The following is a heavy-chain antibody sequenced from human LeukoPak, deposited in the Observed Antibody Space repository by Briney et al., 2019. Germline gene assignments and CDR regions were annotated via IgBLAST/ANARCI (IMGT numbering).Heavy chain of an antibody. V-gene: IGHV3-30-3*01. CDR1: GFTFSSYA. D-gene: IGHD4-17*01. Sequence: GGSLRLSCAASGFTFSSYAMHWVRQAPGKGLEWVAVISYDGSNKYYADSVKGRFTISRDNSKNTLYLQMNSLRAEDTAVYYCAGSMTTVIPRGYWGQGTLVTVSS. J-gene: IGHJ4*02. CDR2: ISYDGSNK. CDR3: AGSMTTVIPRGY.